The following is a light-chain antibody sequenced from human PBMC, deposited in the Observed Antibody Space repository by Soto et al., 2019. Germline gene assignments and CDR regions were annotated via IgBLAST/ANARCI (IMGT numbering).Light chain of an antibody. V-gene: IGKV3-15*01. CDR2: AAS. CDR3: QQSVSSPFT. Sequence: EKVMTQSPASLSVSPGERATLSCRASRTVSNNLAWYQQKPGQAPRLLIYAASTRATGIPARFSGSGSGTEFTLTISSLQSEDFAVYYCQQSVSSPFTFGPGTKVDIK. CDR1: RTVSNN. J-gene: IGKJ3*01.